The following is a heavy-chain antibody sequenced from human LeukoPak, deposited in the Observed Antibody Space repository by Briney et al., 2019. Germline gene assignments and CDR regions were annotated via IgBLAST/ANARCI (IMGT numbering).Heavy chain of an antibody. CDR3: ARDPLKGYPYGMDV. J-gene: IGHJ6*04. Sequence: SETLSLTCTVSGGSISSDDYYWSWIRQPPGKGLEWIGYIYYSGSTYYNPSLKSRVTISVDTSKNQFSLKLSSVTAADTAVYYCARDPLKGYPYGMDVWGKGTTVTVSS. D-gene: IGHD2-15*01. CDR1: GGSISSDDYY. V-gene: IGHV4-30-4*01. CDR2: IYYSGST.